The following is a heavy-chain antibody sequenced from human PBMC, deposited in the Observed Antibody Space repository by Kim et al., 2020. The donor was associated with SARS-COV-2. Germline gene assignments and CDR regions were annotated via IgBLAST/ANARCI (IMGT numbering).Heavy chain of an antibody. V-gene: IGHV4-39*01. Sequence: SETLSLTCTVPGGSISSSSYYWGWIRQPPGKGLEWIGSIYYSGSTYYNPSLKSRVTISVDTSKNQFSLKLSSVTAADTAVYYCARHGYCSGGSCYSGFDYWGQGTLVTVSS. D-gene: IGHD2-15*01. CDR1: GGSISSSSYY. J-gene: IGHJ4*02. CDR3: ARHGYCSGGSCYSGFDY. CDR2: IYYSGST.